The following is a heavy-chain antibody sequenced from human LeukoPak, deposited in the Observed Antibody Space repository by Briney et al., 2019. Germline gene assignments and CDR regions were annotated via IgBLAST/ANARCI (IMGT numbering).Heavy chain of an antibody. CDR1: GGTFSSYA. J-gene: IGHJ4*02. CDR2: IIPILGIA. Sequence: GASVKVSCKASGGTFSSYAISWVRQAPGQGLEWMGRIIPILGIANYAQKFQGRVTITADKSTSTAYMELSSLRSEDTAVYYCATLTNHARYYDFWSGYYQFDYWGQGTLVTVSS. V-gene: IGHV1-69*04. CDR3: ATLTNHARYYDFWSGYYQFDY. D-gene: IGHD3-3*01.